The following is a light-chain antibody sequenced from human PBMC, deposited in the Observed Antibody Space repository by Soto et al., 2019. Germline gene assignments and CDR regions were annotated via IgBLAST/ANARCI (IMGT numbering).Light chain of an antibody. V-gene: IGLV2-8*01. Sequence: QSALTQPPSASGSPGQSLTISCTGSNRDVGAYKNVSWYQQLPGTAPKMIIFEVDKRPAGVPNRLSGSRSGDKASLTFSGHATDDEVLYYCASHAGRNTWLFGGGTKVTVL. J-gene: IGLJ2*01. CDR1: NRDVGAYKN. CDR2: EVD. CDR3: ASHAGRNTWL.